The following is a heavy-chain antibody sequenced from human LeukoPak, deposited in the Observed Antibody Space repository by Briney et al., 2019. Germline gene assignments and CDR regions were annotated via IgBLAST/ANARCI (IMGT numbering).Heavy chain of an antibody. CDR3: GMDPNGDYVGAFDF. V-gene: IGHV3-23*01. CDR2: ITGNGRGT. D-gene: IGHD4-17*01. J-gene: IGHJ3*01. Sequence: GGSLRLSCAASGFTFSSYAMTWVRQAPGKGLEWVSSITGNGRGTSYGDSVRGRFTVSRDNSKNTLYLQTNSLRAEDTALYYCGMDPNGDYVGAFDFWGQGTLVTVSS. CDR1: GFTFSSYA.